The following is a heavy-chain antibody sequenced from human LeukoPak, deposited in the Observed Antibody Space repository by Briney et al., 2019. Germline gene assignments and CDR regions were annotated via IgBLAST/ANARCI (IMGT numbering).Heavy chain of an antibody. CDR1: GFTFSSYG. D-gene: IGHD4-17*01. J-gene: IGHJ4*02. V-gene: IGHV3-30*02. CDR2: IRYDGSNK. CDR3: ANDGYGDYVIDY. Sequence: GGSLRLSCAASGFTFSSYGMHWVRQAPGKGLEWVAFIRYDGSNKYYADSVKGRFTISRDNSKNTPYLQMNSLRAEDTAVYYCANDGYGDYVIDYWGRGTLVTVSS.